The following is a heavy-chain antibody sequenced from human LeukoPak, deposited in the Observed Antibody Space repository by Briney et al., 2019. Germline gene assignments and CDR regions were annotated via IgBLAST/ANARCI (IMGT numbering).Heavy chain of an antibody. CDR1: GFTFSSYW. J-gene: IGHJ6*02. D-gene: IGHD3-16*01. Sequence: VRPGGSLRLSCAASGFTFSSYWMNWARQAPGKGLEWVASINHNGNVNYYVDSVKGRFTISRDNAKNSLYLQMSNLRAEDTAVYFCARGGGLDVWGQGATVTVSS. CDR2: INHNGNVN. V-gene: IGHV3-7*03. CDR3: ARGGGLDV.